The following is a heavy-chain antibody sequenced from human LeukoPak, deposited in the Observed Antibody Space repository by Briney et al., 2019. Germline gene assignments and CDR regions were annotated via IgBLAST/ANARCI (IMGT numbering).Heavy chain of an antibody. CDR1: GGSISSGSYY. CDR3: ARDLRCSSTSCYIHDAFDI. V-gene: IGHV4-30-4*08. Sequence: SETLSLTCTVSGGSISSGSYYWSWIRQPPGKGLEWIGYIYYSGSTYYNPSLKSRVTISVDTSKNQFSLKLSSVTAADTAVYYCARDLRCSSTSCYIHDAFDIWGQGTMVTVSS. CDR2: IYYSGST. D-gene: IGHD2-2*02. J-gene: IGHJ3*02.